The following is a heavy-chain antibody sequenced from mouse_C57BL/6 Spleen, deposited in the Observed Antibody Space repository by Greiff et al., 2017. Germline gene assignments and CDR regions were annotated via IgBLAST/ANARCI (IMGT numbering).Heavy chain of an antibody. CDR1: GYTFTSYW. CDR2: IYPSDSET. Sequence: QVQLQQPGAELVRPGSSVKLSCKASGYTFTSYWMDWVKQRPGQGLEWIGNIYPSDSETHYNQKFKDKATLTVDKSSSTAYMPLSSLTSEDSAVYYCARRGVYDGYLDYWGQGTTLTVSS. V-gene: IGHV1-61*01. D-gene: IGHD2-3*01. J-gene: IGHJ2*01. CDR3: ARRGVYDGYLDY.